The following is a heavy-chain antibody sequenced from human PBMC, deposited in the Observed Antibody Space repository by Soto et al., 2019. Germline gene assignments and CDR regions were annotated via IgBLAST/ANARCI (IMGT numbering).Heavy chain of an antibody. Sequence: SVKVSCKASGGTFSSYTSSWVRQAPGQGLEWMGRIIPILGIANYAQKFQGRVTITADKSTSTAYMELSSLRSEDTAVYYCARDSSGYDSVHYYYMDVWGKGTTVTVSS. CDR1: GGTFSSYT. V-gene: IGHV1-69*04. J-gene: IGHJ6*03. CDR3: ARDSSGYDSVHYYYMDV. CDR2: IIPILGIA. D-gene: IGHD5-12*01.